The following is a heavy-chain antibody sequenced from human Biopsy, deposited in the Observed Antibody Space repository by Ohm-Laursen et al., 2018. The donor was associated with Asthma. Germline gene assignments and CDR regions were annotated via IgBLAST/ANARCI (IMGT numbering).Heavy chain of an antibody. J-gene: IGHJ5*02. CDR1: PGSTHDYF. D-gene: IGHD6-13*01. Sequence: GALSPTCTVPPGSTHDYFWKWISRVPGKGMEGVGHVHFSGSTRFNPSLKSRVTVSVDTSVDQVSLKLSSVSAADTAIYYCARATSTWSQSGPHFFDHWGPGTLVTVSS. CDR3: ARATSTWSQSGPHFFDH. CDR2: VHFSGST. V-gene: IGHV4-59*01.